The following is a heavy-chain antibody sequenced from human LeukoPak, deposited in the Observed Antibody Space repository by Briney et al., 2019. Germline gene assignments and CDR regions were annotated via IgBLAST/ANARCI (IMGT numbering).Heavy chain of an antibody. CDR3: ARERATLDYYYYMDV. Sequence: GGSLRLSCASSGFTFDDYSMTWVRQARGKGLEWVYGMIWNGDTIGYADPVKGRFTISRDNAKNSLYLQMNSLRAEDTALYYCARERATLDYYYYMDVWGKGTTVTVSS. CDR2: MIWNGDTI. V-gene: IGHV3-20*04. CDR1: GFTFDDYS. D-gene: IGHD5-12*01. J-gene: IGHJ6*03.